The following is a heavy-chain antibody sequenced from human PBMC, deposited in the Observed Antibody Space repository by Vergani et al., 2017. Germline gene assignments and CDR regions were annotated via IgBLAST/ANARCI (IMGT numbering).Heavy chain of an antibody. CDR3: ARHDYGDYVDHDAFDI. V-gene: IGHV5-10-1*03. Sequence: EVQLVQSGAEVKKPGESLRISCKGSGYSFTSYWISWVRQMPGKGLEWMGRIDPSDSYTNYSPSFQGHVTISADKSIRTAYLKWSSLKASDTAMYYCARHDYGDYVDHDAFDIWGQGTMVTVSS. D-gene: IGHD4-17*01. CDR1: GYSFTSYW. CDR2: IDPSDSYT. J-gene: IGHJ3*02.